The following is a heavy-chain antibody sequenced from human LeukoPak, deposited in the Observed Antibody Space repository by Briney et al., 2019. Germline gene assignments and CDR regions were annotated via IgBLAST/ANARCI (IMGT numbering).Heavy chain of an antibody. V-gene: IGHV3-73*01. CDR1: GFTFSGSA. D-gene: IGHD2-21*01. J-gene: IGHJ6*03. CDR3: TSQAYCGGDCYPGSYYYMDV. CDR2: IRSKANSYAT. Sequence: GGSLRLSCAASGFTFSGSAMHWVRQASGKGLEWVGRIRSKANSYATAYAASVKGRFTISRGDSKNTAYLQMNSLKTEDTAVYYCTSQAYCGGDCYPGSYYYMDVWGKGTTVTVSS.